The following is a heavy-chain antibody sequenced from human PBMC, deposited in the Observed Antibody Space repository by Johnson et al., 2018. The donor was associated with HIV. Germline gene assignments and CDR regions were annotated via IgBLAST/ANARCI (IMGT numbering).Heavy chain of an antibody. D-gene: IGHD5-24*01. CDR2: ISYDGSNK. CDR1: GFTFSSYA. CDR3: AKDLKGRWLQYGGLDI. V-gene: IGHV3-30-3*01. J-gene: IGHJ3*02. Sequence: QEQLVESGGGVVQPGRSLRLSCAASGFTFSSYAMHWVRQAPGKGLEWVAVISYDGSNKYYADSVKGRFTISRDNSKNTLYLQMNSLRAEDTAVYFCAKDLKGRWLQYGGLDIWGQGTTVTVSP.